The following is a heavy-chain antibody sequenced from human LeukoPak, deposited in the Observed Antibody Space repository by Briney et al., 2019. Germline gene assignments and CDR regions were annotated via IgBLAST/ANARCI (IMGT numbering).Heavy chain of an antibody. CDR1: GVSISSSSYY. CDR2: IYYSGST. D-gene: IGHD3-10*01. CDR3: ARGEDITMVRGVPNWFDP. Sequence: SETLSLTCTVSGVSISSSSYYWGWIRQPPGKGLEWIGSIYYSGSTYYSPSLKSRVTISVDTSKNQFSLKLSSVTAADTAVYYCARGEDITMVRGVPNWFDPWGQGTLVTVSS. J-gene: IGHJ5*02. V-gene: IGHV4-39*07.